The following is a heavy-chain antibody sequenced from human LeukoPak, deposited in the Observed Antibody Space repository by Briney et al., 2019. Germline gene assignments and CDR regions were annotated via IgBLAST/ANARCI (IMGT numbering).Heavy chain of an antibody. Sequence: GGSLRLSCAASGFTFSSYGMHWVRQAPGKGLEWVAFIRYDGSNKYYADSVKGRFTISRDNSKNTLYLQMNSLRVEDTAVYFCARGEYYYGSGTVGVDDYWGQGTLVTVSS. V-gene: IGHV3-30*02. D-gene: IGHD3-10*01. CDR3: ARGEYYYGSGTVGVDDY. CDR2: IRYDGSNK. CDR1: GFTFSSYG. J-gene: IGHJ4*02.